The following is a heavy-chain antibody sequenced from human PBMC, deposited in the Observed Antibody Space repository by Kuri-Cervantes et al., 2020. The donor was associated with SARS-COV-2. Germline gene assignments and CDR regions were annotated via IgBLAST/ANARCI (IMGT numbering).Heavy chain of an antibody. J-gene: IGHJ4*02. Sequence: SETLSLPCNVSGYSISSGYYWGWLRQPPGKGLEWIGSIYHSGSTYYNPSLKSRVTISVDTSKNQFSLKLSSVTAADTAVYYCARRYGGHFHAVAAPGPYYFDYWGQGTLVTVSS. CDR3: ARRYGGHFHAVAAPGPYYFDY. V-gene: IGHV4-38-2*02. D-gene: IGHD6-19*01. CDR1: GYSISSGYY. CDR2: IYHSGST.